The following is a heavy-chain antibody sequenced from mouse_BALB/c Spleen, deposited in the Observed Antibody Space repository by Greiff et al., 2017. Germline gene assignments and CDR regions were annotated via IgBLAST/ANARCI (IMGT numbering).Heavy chain of an antibody. D-gene: IGHD6-1*01. Sequence: QVQLQQSGPGLVQPSQSLSITCTVSGFSLTSYGVHWVRQSPGKGLEWLGVIWSGGSTDYNAAFISRLSISKDNSKSQVFFKMNSLQANDTAIYYCARIPNPHYYAMDYWGQGTSVTVSS. J-gene: IGHJ4*01. CDR1: GFSLTSYG. V-gene: IGHV2-2*02. CDR3: ARIPNPHYYAMDY. CDR2: IWSGGST.